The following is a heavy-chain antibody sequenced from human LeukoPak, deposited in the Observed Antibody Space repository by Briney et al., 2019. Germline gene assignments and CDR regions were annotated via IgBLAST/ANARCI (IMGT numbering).Heavy chain of an antibody. J-gene: IGHJ4*02. CDR3: AGGTLGTQVAL. CDR2: INRSAGST. V-gene: IGHV1-46*01. D-gene: IGHD1-1*01. CDR1: RHTFTDSD. Sequence: GASVTVSPTASRHTFTDSDIHSGRQAPGQGLEWMGIINRSAGSTSYAQKFQGRVTMSRDTSTSTFYMDLSSLRSEDTAVYFCAGGTLGTQVALGGQGNLVTVSS.